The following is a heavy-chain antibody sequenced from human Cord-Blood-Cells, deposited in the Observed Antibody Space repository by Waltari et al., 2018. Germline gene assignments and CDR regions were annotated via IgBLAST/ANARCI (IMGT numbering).Heavy chain of an antibody. V-gene: IGHV3-48*03. CDR2: ISSSGSTI. CDR3: ARGSGDIVVVPAAMYFQH. CDR1: GFTFSSYE. J-gene: IGHJ1*01. D-gene: IGHD2-2*01. Sequence: EVQLVESGGGLVQPGGSLRLSCPASGFTFSSYEMNWVRHAPGKGLEWVSYISSSGSTIYYADSVKGRFTISRDNAKNSLYLQMNSLRAEDTAVYYCARGSGDIVVVPAAMYFQHWGQGTLVTVSS.